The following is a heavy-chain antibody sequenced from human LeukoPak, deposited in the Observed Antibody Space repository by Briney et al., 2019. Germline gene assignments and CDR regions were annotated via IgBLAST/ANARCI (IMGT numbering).Heavy chain of an antibody. CDR2: IYHSGDT. J-gene: IGHJ4*02. D-gene: IGHD2-15*01. CDR1: GYSISSGYY. Sequence: SVTLSLTCAVSGYSISSGYYWGWIRQPPGKGLEWIGSIYHSGDTYYNPSLKSRITISVDTSKNQFSLKLNSVTAADTAVYYCARQGYCSGGTCYRYFDYWGQGTLVTVSS. CDR3: ARQGYCSGGTCYRYFDY. V-gene: IGHV4-38-2*01.